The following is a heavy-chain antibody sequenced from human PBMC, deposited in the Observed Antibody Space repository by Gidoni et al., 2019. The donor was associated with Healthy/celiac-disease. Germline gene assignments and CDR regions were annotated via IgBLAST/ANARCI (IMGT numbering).Heavy chain of an antibody. Sequence: QLQLQESGPGLVKPSETLSLTCTVSGCSISSSSYYWGWIRQPPGKGLEWIGSIYYSGSTYYNPSLKRRVTISVDTSKNQFSLKLSSVTAADTAVYYCARLIRAGPSRAFDIWGQGTMVTVSS. D-gene: IGHD6-13*01. CDR2: IYYSGST. V-gene: IGHV4-39*01. CDR3: ARLIRAGPSRAFDI. J-gene: IGHJ3*02. CDR1: GCSISSSSYY.